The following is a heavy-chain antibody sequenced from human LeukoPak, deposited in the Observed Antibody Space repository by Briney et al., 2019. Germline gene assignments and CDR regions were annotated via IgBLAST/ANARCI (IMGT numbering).Heavy chain of an antibody. D-gene: IGHD6-25*01. V-gene: IGHV3-74*01. J-gene: IGHJ4*02. CDR3: AAAVAAAPGAY. CDR1: GFTFNNYW. CDR2: INSDGRST. Sequence: PGGSLRLSCAASGFTFNNYWMHWVRLAPGKGLVWISRINSDGRSTNYADSVKGRFNISRDDAKSTLYLQMNSLRAEDTAVYYCAAAVAAAPGAYWGQGTLVTVSS.